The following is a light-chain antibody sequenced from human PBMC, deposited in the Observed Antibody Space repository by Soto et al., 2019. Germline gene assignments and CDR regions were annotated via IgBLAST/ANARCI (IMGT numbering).Light chain of an antibody. CDR2: GAS. Sequence: EIVLTQSPGTLSLSPGERATLSCRASQSVSSSYLAWYQQKPGQAPRPLIYGASSRAIGIPDRFSGSASVTDFTLTISRLEPEDFAVYYCQQYGSSPWTFGQGTKVEIK. CDR1: QSVSSSY. V-gene: IGKV3-20*01. CDR3: QQYGSSPWT. J-gene: IGKJ1*01.